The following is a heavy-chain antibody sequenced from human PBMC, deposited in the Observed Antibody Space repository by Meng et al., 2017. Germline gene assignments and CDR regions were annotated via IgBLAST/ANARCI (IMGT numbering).Heavy chain of an antibody. D-gene: IGHD2-21*02. CDR2: IYWDDDK. CDR1: GFSLSTSGVG. CDR3: AHRRGDSREGWFDP. Sequence: ITLKESGPPLLNPTQTLTLTCTLSGFSLSTSGVGVGWIRQPPGKALEWLALIYWDDDKRYSPSLKSRLTITKDTSKNQVVLTMTNMDPVDTAIYYCAHRRGDSREGWFDPWGQGTLVTVSS. V-gene: IGHV2-5*02. J-gene: IGHJ5*02.